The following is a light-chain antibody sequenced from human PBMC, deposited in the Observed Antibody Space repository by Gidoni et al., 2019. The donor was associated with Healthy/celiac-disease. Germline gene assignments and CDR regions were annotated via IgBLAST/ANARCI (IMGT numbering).Light chain of an antibody. CDR2: GAS. CDR1: QSVSSSY. Sequence: EIVLTQSSGTLSLSPGERATLSCRASQSVSSSYLAWYQQKPGQAPRLHIYGASSRATGIPDRFSGRGSGTDFALTISRLEPGDFAVYYCQQYGSSPWTFGQGTKVEIK. V-gene: IGKV3-20*01. CDR3: QQYGSSPWT. J-gene: IGKJ1*01.